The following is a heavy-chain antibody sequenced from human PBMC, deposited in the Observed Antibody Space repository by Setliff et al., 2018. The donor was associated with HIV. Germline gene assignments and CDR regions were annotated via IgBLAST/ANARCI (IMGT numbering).Heavy chain of an antibody. CDR3: SKNRGGGASGYYTPADS. CDR1: GYSFSNHW. V-gene: IGHV5-51*04. CDR2: IYPGDSET. D-gene: IGHD3-3*01. J-gene: IGHJ4*02. Sequence: ESLKISCKGSGYSFSNHWIGWVRQMPGKGLEWMGIIYPGDSETKYSPSFQGQVTIPADKPLNTAYLQWSSLTASDSAMYFFSKNRGGGASGYYTPADSWGQGTLVTVSS.